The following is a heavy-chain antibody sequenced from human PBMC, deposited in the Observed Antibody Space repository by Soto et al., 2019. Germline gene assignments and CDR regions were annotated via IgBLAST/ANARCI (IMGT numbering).Heavy chain of an antibody. CDR3: AKDNWNDDRGVLGWAPSYYYYMDV. V-gene: IGHV3-30*02. CDR1: GFTFSSYG. Sequence: GGSLRLSCAASGFTFSSYGMHWVRQAPGKGLEWVAVIWYDGSNKYYADSVKGRFTISRDNSKNTLYLQMNSLRAEDTAVYYCAKDNWNDDRGVLGWAPSYYYYMDVWGKGTTVTVSS. CDR2: IWYDGSNK. J-gene: IGHJ6*03. D-gene: IGHD1-1*01.